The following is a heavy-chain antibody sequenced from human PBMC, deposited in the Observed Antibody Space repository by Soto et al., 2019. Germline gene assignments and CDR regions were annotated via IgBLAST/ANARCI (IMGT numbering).Heavy chain of an antibody. D-gene: IGHD3-10*01. J-gene: IGHJ6*02. CDR1: GFTFGDYA. CDR2: FKWNSGDV. CDR3: AKDRSSGSPYYGMDF. V-gene: IGHV3-9*01. Sequence: LRLSCAASGFTFGDYAMHWVRQVPGKGLEWVSGFKWNSGDVGYADSVKGRFTISRDNAKNSLYLQMNSLRPEDTAVYYCAKDRSSGSPYYGMDFWGQGTMVTVSS.